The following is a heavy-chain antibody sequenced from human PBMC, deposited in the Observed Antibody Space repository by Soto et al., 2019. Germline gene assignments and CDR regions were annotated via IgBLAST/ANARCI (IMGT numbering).Heavy chain of an antibody. CDR3: ARSSIAARPGNCFDP. V-gene: IGHV6-1*01. Sequence: SQTLSLTCAISVDSVSSNSAAWNWIRQSPSSGLEWLGRTYYRSKWYNDYAVSVKSRITINPNTSKNQFSLQLNSVTPEDTAVYYYARSSIAARPGNCFDPWGQGTLATVSS. D-gene: IGHD6-6*01. CDR2: TYYRSKWYN. CDR1: VDSVSSNSAA. J-gene: IGHJ5*02.